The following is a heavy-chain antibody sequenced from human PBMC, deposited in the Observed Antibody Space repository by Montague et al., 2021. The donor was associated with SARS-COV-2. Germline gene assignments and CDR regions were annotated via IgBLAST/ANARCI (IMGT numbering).Heavy chain of an antibody. CDR3: ARIREGPYGSGPDYYYYYGMDV. CDR2: IDWDDDK. J-gene: IGHJ6*02. CDR1: GFSLSTSGMG. V-gene: IGHV2-70*01. Sequence: PALVKPTQTLTLTCTFSGFSLSTSGMGVSWIRQPPGKALEWLALIDWDDDKYYSTSLKTRLTISKDTSKNQVVLTMTNMDPVDTATYYCARIREGPYGSGPDYYYYYGMDVWGQGTTVTVSS. D-gene: IGHD3-10*01.